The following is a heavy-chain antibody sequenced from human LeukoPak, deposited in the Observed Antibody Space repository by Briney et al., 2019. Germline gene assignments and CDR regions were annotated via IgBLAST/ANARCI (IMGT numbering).Heavy chain of an antibody. D-gene: IGHD1-26*01. CDR2: IYYSGST. CDR1: GGSISSGGYC. CDR3: ARVGIAATSSPYFDY. V-gene: IGHV4-31*03. J-gene: IGHJ4*02. Sequence: PSQTLSLTCTVSGGSISSGGYCWGWIRQHPGKGLEWIGYIYYSGSTYYNPSLKSRVTISVDTSKNQFSLKLSSVTAADTAVYYCARVGIAATSSPYFDYWGQGTLVTVSS.